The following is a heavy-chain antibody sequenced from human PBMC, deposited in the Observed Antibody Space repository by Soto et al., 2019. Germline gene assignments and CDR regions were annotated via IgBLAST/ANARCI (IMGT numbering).Heavy chain of an antibody. CDR3: ARTDYDFWSGYYNVYFDY. J-gene: IGHJ4*02. CDR2: IYYSGST. V-gene: IGHV4-31*03. D-gene: IGHD3-3*01. CDR1: GGSISSGGYY. Sequence: SETLSLTCTVSGGSISSGGYYWSWIRQHPGKGLEWIGYIYYSGSTYYNPSLKSRVTISVDTSKNQFSLKLSSVTAADTAVYYCARTDYDFWSGYYNVYFDYWGQGTLVTVSS.